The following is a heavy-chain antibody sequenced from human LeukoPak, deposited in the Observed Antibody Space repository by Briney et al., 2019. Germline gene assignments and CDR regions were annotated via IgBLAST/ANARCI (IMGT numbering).Heavy chain of an antibody. CDR3: ARRTGTGYYYMDV. CDR1: GGSFSGYY. Sequence: PSETLSLTCAVYGGSFSGYYWSWIRQPPGKGLEWIGEINHSGSTNYNPSLKSRVTISVDTSKNQFSLKLSSVTAADTAVYYCARRTGTGYYYMDVWGKGTTVTVSS. CDR2: INHSGST. J-gene: IGHJ6*03. V-gene: IGHV4-34*01. D-gene: IGHD1-1*01.